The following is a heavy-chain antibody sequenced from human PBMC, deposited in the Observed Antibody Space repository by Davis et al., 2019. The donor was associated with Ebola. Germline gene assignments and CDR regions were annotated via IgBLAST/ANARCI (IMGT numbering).Heavy chain of an antibody. CDR1: GFTFSSYG. V-gene: IGHV3-30*03. CDR2: ISYDGSNK. J-gene: IGHJ6*04. CDR3: ARGDKLLSYGMDV. Sequence: PGGSLRLSCAASGFTFSSYGMHWVRQAPGKGLEWVAVISYDGSNKYYADSVKGRFTISRDNSKNTPYLQMNSLRAEDTAVYYCARGDKLLSYGMDVWGKGTTVTVSS. D-gene: IGHD2-15*01.